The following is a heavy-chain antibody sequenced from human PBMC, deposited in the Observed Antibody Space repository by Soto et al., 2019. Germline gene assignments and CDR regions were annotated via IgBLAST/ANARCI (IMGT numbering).Heavy chain of an antibody. J-gene: IGHJ3*02. CDR2: IRSKAYGGTT. D-gene: IGHD3-22*01. V-gene: IGHV3-49*03. CDR1: GFTFGDYA. CDR3: TRDPTYYYDSSGYYPYAFDI. Sequence: PGGSLRLSCTASGFTFGDYAMSWFRQAPGKGLEWVGFIRSKAYGGTTDYAASVKGRFTISRDDSKSIAYLQMNSLKTEDTAVYYCTRDPTYYYDSSGYYPYAFDIWGQGTMVTVSS.